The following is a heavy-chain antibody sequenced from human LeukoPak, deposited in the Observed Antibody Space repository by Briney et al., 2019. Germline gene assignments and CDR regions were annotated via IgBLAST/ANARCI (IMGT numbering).Heavy chain of an antibody. Sequence: GRSLRLSCAASGFTFSSYGMHWVRQAPGKGLEWVAVISYDGSNKYYADSVKGRFTISRDNSKNTLYLQMNSLRAEDTAVYYCAKGITMIVVVITDDAFDIWGQGTMVTVSS. V-gene: IGHV3-30*18. CDR2: ISYDGSNK. CDR3: AKGITMIVVVITDDAFDI. CDR1: GFTFSSYG. J-gene: IGHJ3*02. D-gene: IGHD3-22*01.